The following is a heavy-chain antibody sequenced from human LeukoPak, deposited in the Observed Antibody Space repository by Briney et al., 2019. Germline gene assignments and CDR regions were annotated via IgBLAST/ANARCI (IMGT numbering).Heavy chain of an antibody. J-gene: IGHJ6*02. Sequence: SETLSLTCTVSGGSISSYYWSWIRQPPGKGLEWIGYIYYSGSTNYNPSLKSRVTISVDTSKNQFSLKLSSVTAADTAVYYCARDTLSGWPDYYYYGMDVWGQGTTVTVSS. CDR2: IYYSGST. D-gene: IGHD6-19*01. V-gene: IGHV4-59*01. CDR3: ARDTLSGWPDYYYYGMDV. CDR1: GGSISSYY.